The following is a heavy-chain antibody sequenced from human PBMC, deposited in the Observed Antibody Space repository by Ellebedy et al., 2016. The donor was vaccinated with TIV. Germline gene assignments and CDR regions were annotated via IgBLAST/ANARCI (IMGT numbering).Heavy chain of an antibody. V-gene: IGHV3-11*06. Sequence: GESLKISCAASGFTFSDYYMSWFRQAPGKGLEWVSYITTGSTYTNYADSVKGRFTISRDNAKNSLYLQMNSLRVEDTALYYCTRMGVLPTSYYGMDVWGQGTTVTVSS. J-gene: IGHJ6*02. CDR3: TRMGVLPTSYYGMDV. D-gene: IGHD3-10*01. CDR1: GFTFSDYY. CDR2: ITTGSTYT.